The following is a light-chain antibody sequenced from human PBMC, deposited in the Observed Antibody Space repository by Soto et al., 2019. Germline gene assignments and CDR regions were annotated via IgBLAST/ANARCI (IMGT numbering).Light chain of an antibody. Sequence: DIVMTQSPDSLAVSLGERATINCKSSQSVFYNSNNKHYLAWYQQKPGQPPKLLIYWASIRESGVPDRFSGSGSVTDFTLTISSLQAEDVEVYYCQQYYTTPLTFGGGTKVEIK. J-gene: IGKJ4*01. CDR2: WAS. CDR1: QSVFYNSNNKHY. V-gene: IGKV4-1*01. CDR3: QQYYTTPLT.